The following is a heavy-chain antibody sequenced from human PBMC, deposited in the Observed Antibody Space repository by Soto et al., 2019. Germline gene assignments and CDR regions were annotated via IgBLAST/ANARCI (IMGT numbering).Heavy chain of an antibody. CDR3: SSSFTVPVANPDS. Sequence: ASVKVSCKASGYTFTSYAMHWVRQAPGQRLEWMGWINAGNGNTKYSQKFQGRVTITRDTSASTAYMELSSLRSEDTAVYCCSSSFTVPVANPDSWGQGTLVTVSS. J-gene: IGHJ4*02. D-gene: IGHD2-2*01. V-gene: IGHV1-3*01. CDR2: INAGNGNT. CDR1: GYTFTSYA.